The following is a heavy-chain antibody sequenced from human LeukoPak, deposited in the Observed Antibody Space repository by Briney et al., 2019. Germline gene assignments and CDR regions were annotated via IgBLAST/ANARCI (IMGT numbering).Heavy chain of an antibody. Sequence: GGSLRLSCAASGFTFSSCSMNWVRQAPGKGLEWVSSISSSSSYIYYADSVKGRFTISRDNAKNSLYLQMNGLRAEDTAVYYCARDQTTVGATEFAFDIWGQGTMVTVSS. J-gene: IGHJ3*02. CDR2: ISSSSSYI. CDR3: ARDQTTVGATEFAFDI. V-gene: IGHV3-21*01. CDR1: GFTFSSCS. D-gene: IGHD1-26*01.